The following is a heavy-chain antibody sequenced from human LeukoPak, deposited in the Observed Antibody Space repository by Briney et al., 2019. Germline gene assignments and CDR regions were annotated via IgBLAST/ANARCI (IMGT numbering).Heavy chain of an antibody. CDR2: INTNTGNP. D-gene: IGHD3-3*01. V-gene: IGHV7-4-1*02. Sequence: ASVKVSCKASGYTFTSYAMNWVRQAPGQGLEWMGWINTNTGNPTYSQGFTGRVVFSLDTSVSSAYLQISSLKAENTAVYYCARDSGGDYDVSPFDAFDIWGQGTMVTVSS. CDR1: GYTFTSYA. CDR3: ARDSGGDYDVSPFDAFDI. J-gene: IGHJ3*02.